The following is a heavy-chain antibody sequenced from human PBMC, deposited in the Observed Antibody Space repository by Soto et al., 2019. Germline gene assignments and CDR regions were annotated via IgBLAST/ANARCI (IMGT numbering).Heavy chain of an antibody. CDR2: IYYTGST. Sequence: SETLSLTCSFSGVSISSYYWSWIRQPPGKGLEWIGYIYYTGSTNYNPSLEGRVTISMDRSSNQFSLRLSSVTAADTAVYYCARAGGYNYHYDFWGQGTLVTVSS. CDR1: GVSISSYY. J-gene: IGHJ4*02. CDR3: ARAGGYNYHYDF. V-gene: IGHV4-59*01. D-gene: IGHD5-18*01.